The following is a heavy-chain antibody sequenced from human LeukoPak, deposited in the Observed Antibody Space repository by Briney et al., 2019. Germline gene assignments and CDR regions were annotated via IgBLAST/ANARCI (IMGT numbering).Heavy chain of an antibody. CDR1: GYTLTELS. D-gene: IGHD2-8*01. V-gene: IGHV1-24*01. Sequence: ASVKVSCKVSGYTLTELSMHWVRQAPGKGLEWMGGFDPEDGETIYAQKFQGRVTMTEDTSTDTAYMELSSLRSEDTAVYYCAKDARQDCTNGVCYDLFDYWGQGTLVTVSS. CDR2: FDPEDGET. CDR3: AKDARQDCTNGVCYDLFDY. J-gene: IGHJ4*02.